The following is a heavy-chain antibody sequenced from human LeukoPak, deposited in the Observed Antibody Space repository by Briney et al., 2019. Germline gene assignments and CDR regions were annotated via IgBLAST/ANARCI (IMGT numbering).Heavy chain of an antibody. Sequence: ASVKVSCKASGYTFTSYDINWVRQATGQGLEWMGWMNPNSGSTGYAQKFQGRVTMTRNTSISTAYMELSSLRSEDTDVYYCARGGGITIFGVVISFDYWGQGTLVTVSS. D-gene: IGHD3-3*01. CDR1: GYTFTSYD. J-gene: IGHJ4*02. CDR3: ARGGGITIFGVVISFDY. CDR2: MNPNSGST. V-gene: IGHV1-8*01.